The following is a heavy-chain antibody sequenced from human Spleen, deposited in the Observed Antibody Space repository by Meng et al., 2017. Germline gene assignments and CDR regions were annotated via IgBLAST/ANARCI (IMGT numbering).Heavy chain of an antibody. CDR2: INHSGST. CDR3: ARGPTTMAHDFDY. J-gene: IGHJ4*02. Sequence: VALQRWGAGLLIPSDALSLTCVVSGGSFSDYYWSWIRQPPGKGLEWIGEINHSGSTNYNPSLESRATISVDTSQNNLSLKLSSVTAADSAVYYCARGPTTMAHDFDYWGQGTLVTVSS. D-gene: IGHD4-11*01. V-gene: IGHV4-34*01. CDR1: GGSFSDYY.